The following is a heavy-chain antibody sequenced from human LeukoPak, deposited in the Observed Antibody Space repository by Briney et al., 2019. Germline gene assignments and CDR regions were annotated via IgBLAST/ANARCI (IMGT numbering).Heavy chain of an antibody. D-gene: IGHD3-10*01. CDR1: GALISSGSYY. Sequence: TLSLTCTVSGALISSGSYYWSWIRQPAGKGLEWIGRMYTSGSTNYNPSLKSRVTISVDTSKNQFSLKLSSVTAADTALYFCARQLYVSGSYYAPMDVWGKGTTVTISS. CDR3: ARQLYVSGSYYAPMDV. J-gene: IGHJ6*03. V-gene: IGHV4-61*02. CDR2: MYTSGST.